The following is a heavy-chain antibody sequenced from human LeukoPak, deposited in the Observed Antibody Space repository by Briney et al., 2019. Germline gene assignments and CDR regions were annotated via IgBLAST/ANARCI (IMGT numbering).Heavy chain of an antibody. Sequence: GGSLRLSCAASGNYWMHWVRQAPGKGLVWVSHINSDGSWTSYADSVKDRFTISKDNAKNTVYLQMNSLRAEDTAVYYCVSFYETYWGRGTLVTVSS. J-gene: IGHJ4*02. CDR1: GNYW. CDR2: INSDGSWT. CDR3: VSFYETY. V-gene: IGHV3-74*01. D-gene: IGHD2/OR15-2a*01.